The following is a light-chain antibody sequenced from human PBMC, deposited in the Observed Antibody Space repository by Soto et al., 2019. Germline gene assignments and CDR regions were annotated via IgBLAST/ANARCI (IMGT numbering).Light chain of an antibody. CDR2: GNN. J-gene: IGLJ1*01. Sequence: QSVLTQPPSVSGAPGQRVTISCTGSSSNIGAGYEVHWYQQLPGTAPKLLIYGNNNRPSGVPDRFSGSNSGTSASLAITGLQAEDEADYYCQSYDSSLSGSYVFGTGTKVTVL. CDR3: QSYDSSLSGSYV. V-gene: IGLV1-40*01. CDR1: SSNIGAGYE.